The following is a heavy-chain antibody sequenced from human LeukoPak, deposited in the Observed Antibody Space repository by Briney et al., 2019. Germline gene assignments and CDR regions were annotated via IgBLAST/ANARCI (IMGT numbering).Heavy chain of an antibody. V-gene: IGHV4-30-4*01. CDR1: GGSISSGDYY. Sequence: PSETLSLTCTVSGGSISSGDYYWSWIRQPPGKGLEWIGYIYYSGSTFYNPSLKSRVTISVDTSKNQFSLKLSSVTAADTAVYYCARGAPLDWFDPWGQGTLVTVSS. J-gene: IGHJ5*02. CDR3: ARGAPLDWFDP. CDR2: IYYSGST.